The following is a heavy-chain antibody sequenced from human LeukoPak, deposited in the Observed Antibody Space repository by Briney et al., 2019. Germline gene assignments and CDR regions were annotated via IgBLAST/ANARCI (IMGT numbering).Heavy chain of an antibody. CDR1: GYTFTSYY. Sequence: GASVKVSCKASGYTFTSYYMHWVRQAPGQGLEWMGIINPSGGSTSYAQKFQGRVTITADESTGTAYMELSSLRSEDTAVYFCASAPRYSSSWPNNWFDPWGQGTLVTVSS. CDR3: ASAPRYSSSWPNNWFDP. CDR2: INPSGGST. V-gene: IGHV1-46*01. J-gene: IGHJ5*02. D-gene: IGHD6-13*01.